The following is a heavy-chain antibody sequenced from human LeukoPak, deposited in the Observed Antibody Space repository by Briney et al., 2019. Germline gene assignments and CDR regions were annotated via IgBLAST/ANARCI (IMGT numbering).Heavy chain of an antibody. J-gene: IGHJ6*04. CDR2: IYYSGST. CDR3: ASQYTSSPMDV. V-gene: IGHV4-39*01. Sequence: SETLSLTCTVSGGSISSSSYYWGWLRQPPGKGLEWIGSIYYSGSTYYNPSLKSRVTISVDTSKNQFSLKLSSVTAADTAVYYCASQYTSSPMDVWGKGTTVTISS. CDR1: GGSISSSSYY. D-gene: IGHD6-13*01.